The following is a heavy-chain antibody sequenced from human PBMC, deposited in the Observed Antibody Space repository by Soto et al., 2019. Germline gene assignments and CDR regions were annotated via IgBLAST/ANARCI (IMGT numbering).Heavy chain of an antibody. D-gene: IGHD3-3*01. Sequence: SETLSLTCAVYGGSFSGYYWSWIRQPPGKGLEWIGEINHSGSTNYNPSLKSRVTISVDTSRNQFSLKLSSVTAADTALYYCARVNVLRFLEWPYYGMDVWGQGTTVTVSS. CDR3: ARVNVLRFLEWPYYGMDV. J-gene: IGHJ6*02. CDR2: INHSGST. V-gene: IGHV4-34*01. CDR1: GGSFSGYY.